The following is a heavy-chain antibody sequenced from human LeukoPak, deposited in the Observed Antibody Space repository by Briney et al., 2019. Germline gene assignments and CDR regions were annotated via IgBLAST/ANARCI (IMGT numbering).Heavy chain of an antibody. CDR2: ISVSDGTT. CDR3: AKCSGGSCYRYYFDY. J-gene: IGHJ4*02. D-gene: IGHD2-15*01. Sequence: GGSLRLSCAASGFTFSSGAMNWVRQAPGKGLEWVSTISVSDGTTYYADSVKGRFTISRDNSKNTLYLQMNSLRAEDTAVYYCAKCSGGSCYRYYFDYWGQGTLVTVSS. V-gene: IGHV3-23*01. CDR1: GFTFSSGA.